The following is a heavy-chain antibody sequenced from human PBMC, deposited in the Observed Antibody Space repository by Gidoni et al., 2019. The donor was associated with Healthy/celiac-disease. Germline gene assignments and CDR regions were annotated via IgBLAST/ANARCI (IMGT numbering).Heavy chain of an antibody. CDR3: AKDRCSGGSCYEGDY. CDR2: ISGSGGST. D-gene: IGHD2-15*01. V-gene: IGHV3-23*01. CDR1: GFTFRSYA. J-gene: IGHJ4*02. Sequence: EVQLLASGGGLVQPGGSLRLACAASGFTFRSYAMSWVRQAPGKGLEWVSAISGSGGSTYYADSVKGRFTISRDNSKNTLYLQMNSLRAEDTAVYYCAKDRCSGGSCYEGDYWGQGTLVTVSS.